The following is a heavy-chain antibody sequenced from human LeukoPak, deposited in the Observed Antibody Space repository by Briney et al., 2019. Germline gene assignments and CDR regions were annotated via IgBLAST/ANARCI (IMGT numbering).Heavy chain of an antibody. CDR1: GFTFSNYA. CDR3: AKGPVAVTGTRNAFDP. J-gene: IGHJ5*02. CDR2: ISAGGAAT. Sequence: GGSLRLSCAASGFTFSNYAMRWVRQAPGKGLEWVSAISAGGAATHYADSVKGRFTISRDNSRNTVYLQMNSLRAEDTAVYYCAKGPVAVTGTRNAFDPWGQGTLVTVSS. D-gene: IGHD6-13*01. V-gene: IGHV3-23*01.